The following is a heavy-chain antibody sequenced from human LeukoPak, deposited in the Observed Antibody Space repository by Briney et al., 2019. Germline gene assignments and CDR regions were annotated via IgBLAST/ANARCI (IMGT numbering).Heavy chain of an antibody. V-gene: IGHV3-9*01. Sequence: PGGSLRLSCAAPGFTFDDYAMHWVRQAPGKGLEWVSGISWNSGSIGYADSVKGRFTISRDNAKNSLYLQINSLRAEDTALYFCAKDTRPMPAAGTFDYWGQGTLVTVSS. CDR1: GFTFDDYA. D-gene: IGHD6-13*01. J-gene: IGHJ4*02. CDR2: ISWNSGSI. CDR3: AKDTRPMPAAGTFDY.